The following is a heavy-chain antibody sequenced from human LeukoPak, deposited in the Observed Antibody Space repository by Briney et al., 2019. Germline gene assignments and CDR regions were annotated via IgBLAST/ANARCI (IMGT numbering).Heavy chain of an antibody. CDR1: RYTFTSYY. CDR3: ARSSPPMTTVTTCDY. J-gene: IGHJ4*02. D-gene: IGHD4-17*01. V-gene: IGHV1-46*01. CDR2: INPSGGST. Sequence: ASVKVSCKASRYTFTSYYMHWVRQAPGQGLEWMGIINPSGGSTSYAQKFQGRVTMTRDTSTSTVYMELSSLRSEDTAVYYCARSSPPMTTVTTCDYWGQGTLVTVSS.